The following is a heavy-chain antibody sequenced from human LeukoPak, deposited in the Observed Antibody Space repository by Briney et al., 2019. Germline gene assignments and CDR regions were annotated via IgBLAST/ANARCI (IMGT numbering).Heavy chain of an antibody. CDR3: ARGLLEDYVWGSYRYYSDY. CDR2: IYYSGST. J-gene: IGHJ4*02. CDR1: GGSISSSSYY. V-gene: IGHV4-39*07. D-gene: IGHD3-16*02. Sequence: SETLSLTCTVSGGSISSSSYYWGWIRQPPGKGLEWIGSIYYSGSTYYNPSLKSRVTISVDTSKNQFSLKLSSVTAADTAVYYCARGLLEDYVWGSYRYYSDYWGQGTLVTVSS.